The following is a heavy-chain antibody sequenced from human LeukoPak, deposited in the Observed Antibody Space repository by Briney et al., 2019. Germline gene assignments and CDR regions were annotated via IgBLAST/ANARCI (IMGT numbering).Heavy chain of an antibody. Sequence: SETLSLTCAVYGGSFSGYYWSWIRQPPGKGLEWIGEINHSGSTNYNPSLKSRVTISVDTSKNQCSLKLSSVTAADTAVYYCARGTLHTRSRWYGVWFDPWGQGTLVTVSS. D-gene: IGHD6-13*01. V-gene: IGHV4-34*01. CDR3: ARGTLHTRSRWYGVWFDP. CDR1: GGSFSGYY. CDR2: INHSGST. J-gene: IGHJ5*02.